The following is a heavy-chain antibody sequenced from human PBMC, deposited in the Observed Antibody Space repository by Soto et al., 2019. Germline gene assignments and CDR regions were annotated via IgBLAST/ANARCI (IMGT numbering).Heavy chain of an antibody. CDR2: ISGSGGST. V-gene: IGHV3-23*01. CDR1: GFTFSIYA. Sequence: GSLRLSCAASGFTFSIYAMSWVRRAPGKGLEWVSAISGSGGSTYYADSVKGRFTISRDNSKNTLYLQMNSLRAEDTAVYYCAKYPSLRGFFFWFDPWGQGTLVTVSS. J-gene: IGHJ5*02. D-gene: IGHD3-10*01. CDR3: AKYPSLRGFFFWFDP.